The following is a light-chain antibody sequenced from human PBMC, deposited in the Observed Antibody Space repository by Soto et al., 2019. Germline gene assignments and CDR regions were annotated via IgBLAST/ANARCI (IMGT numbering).Light chain of an antibody. J-gene: IGLJ1*01. CDR1: SSDVGGYDY. Sequence: QSALTQPPSASGSPGQSVTISCTGTSSDVGGYDYVSWYQQHPGKAPKLMIYEVSKRPSGVPDRFSGSKSGNTASLTVSGLQAEDEADYYCCSYADSNNVFGTGTMVTVL. CDR3: CSYADSNNV. V-gene: IGLV2-8*01. CDR2: EVS.